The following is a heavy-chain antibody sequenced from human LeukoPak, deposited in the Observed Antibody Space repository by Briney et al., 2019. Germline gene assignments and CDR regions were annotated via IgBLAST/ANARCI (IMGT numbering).Heavy chain of an antibody. CDR2: IKQDRSEK. J-gene: IGHJ4*02. CDR1: GFTLSNYW. D-gene: IGHD3-22*01. Sequence: GGSLRLSCAASGFTLSNYWMSWVRQAPGKGLEWVANIKQDRSEKSYVDSVKGRFTISRDNAKNSLYLQMNSLRAEDTAVYYCANYRLNYYDSSGSFYYYFDYWGQGTLVTVYS. CDR3: ANYRLNYYDSSGSFYYYFDY. V-gene: IGHV3-7*01.